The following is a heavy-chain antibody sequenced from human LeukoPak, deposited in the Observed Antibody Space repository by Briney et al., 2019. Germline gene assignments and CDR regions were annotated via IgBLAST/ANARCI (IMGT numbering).Heavy chain of an antibody. CDR1: GFTFNMYS. V-gene: IGHV3-21*01. D-gene: IGHD3-22*01. Sequence: GGSLILSCAASGFTFNMYSMNWVRQAPGKGLEWVSSISSSSSYIYYADSEKGRFTISRDNAKNSLYLQMNSLRADDTAVYYCARDVYDTTGYVYWYFDLWGRGTLVTVSS. J-gene: IGHJ2*01. CDR2: ISSSSSYI. CDR3: ARDVYDTTGYVYWYFDL.